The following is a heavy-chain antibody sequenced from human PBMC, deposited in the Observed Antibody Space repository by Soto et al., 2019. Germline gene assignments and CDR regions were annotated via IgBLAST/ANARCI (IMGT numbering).Heavy chain of an antibody. CDR1: GGSFSGYY. CDR2: INHIGST. CDR3: AREYGDYGVIDY. Sequence: QVQLQQWGAGLLKPSETLSLTCAVYGGSFSGYYWSWIRQPPGKGLEWIGAINHIGSTNYNPSLKSRVTISVDTSKNQFYLKLSSVTAADTSVYYCAREYGDYGVIDYWGQGTLVTVSS. J-gene: IGHJ4*02. D-gene: IGHD4-17*01. V-gene: IGHV4-34*01.